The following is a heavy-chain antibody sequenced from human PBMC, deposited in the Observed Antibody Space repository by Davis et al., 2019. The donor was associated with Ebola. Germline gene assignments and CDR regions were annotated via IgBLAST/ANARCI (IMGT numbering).Heavy chain of an antibody. CDR1: GFTFSSYG. V-gene: IGHV3-33*08. D-gene: IGHD3-10*01. Sequence: GGSLRLSCAASGFTFSSYGMHWVRQAPGKGLEWVAVIWYDGSNKYYADSVKVRFTISRDNSKNTLYLQMNSLRAEDTAVYYCARDQAIWFGELLYTPYWYFDLWGRGTLVTVSS. CDR3: ARDQAIWFGELLYTPYWYFDL. J-gene: IGHJ2*01. CDR2: IWYDGSNK.